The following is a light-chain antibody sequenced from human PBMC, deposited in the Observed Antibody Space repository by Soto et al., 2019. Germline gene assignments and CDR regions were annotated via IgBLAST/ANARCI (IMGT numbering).Light chain of an antibody. CDR3: QQYGTSIT. J-gene: IGKJ5*01. Sequence: EIVLTQSPGTLSLSPGERATLSCGASQSISGSYLAWYQQKPGQAPRLLIYGSSSRATDIPDRFSGSVSGADFTPTISRLEPEDFAVDYCQQYGTSITFGQETRQEIK. V-gene: IGKV3-20*01. CDR2: GSS. CDR1: QSISGSY.